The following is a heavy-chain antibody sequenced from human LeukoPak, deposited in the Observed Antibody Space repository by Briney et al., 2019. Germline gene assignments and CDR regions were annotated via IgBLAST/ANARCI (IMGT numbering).Heavy chain of an antibody. Sequence: SETLSLTCTVSGGSISSYYWSWIRQPPGKGLEWSGYIYYSGSTNYNPSLKSRVTISVDTSKNQFSLKLSSATAADTAVYYCGRSLSSAWYYFAYWGQGTLVTVSS. D-gene: IGHD6-19*01. CDR1: GGSISSYY. J-gene: IGHJ4*02. CDR3: GRSLSSAWYYFAY. CDR2: IYYSGST. V-gene: IGHV4-59*01.